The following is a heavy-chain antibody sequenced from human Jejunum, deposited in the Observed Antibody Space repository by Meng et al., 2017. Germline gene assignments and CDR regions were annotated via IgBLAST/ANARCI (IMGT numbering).Heavy chain of an antibody. CDR2: IYPGACDV. CDR1: GDSFTTYW. CDR3: ARAPSGVSHPYHFDY. Sequence: GGSLKIPWKGPGDSFTTYWIGGVRQRPGKGLEWMGIIYPGACDVRYSLSFRGQVTVSAGRSTSTAFMQGRGLKVSDTAKYYCARAPSGVSHPYHFDYWGQGTLVTVSS. J-gene: IGHJ4*02. V-gene: IGHV5-51*01. D-gene: IGHD2-15*01.